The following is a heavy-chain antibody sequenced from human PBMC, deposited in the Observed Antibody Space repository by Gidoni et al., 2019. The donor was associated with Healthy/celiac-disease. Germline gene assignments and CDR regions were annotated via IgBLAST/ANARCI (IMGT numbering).Heavy chain of an antibody. D-gene: IGHD5-18*01. Sequence: EVQLVESGGGLVQPGRSLRLSCAASGFTFDDYASHWVRQAPGKGLEWVSGISWNSGSIGYADSVKGLFTISRDNAKNSLYLQMNSLRAEDTALYYCAKDIQDTAMDYGMDVWGQGTTVTVSS. CDR3: AKDIQDTAMDYGMDV. CDR1: GFTFDDYA. J-gene: IGHJ6*02. V-gene: IGHV3-9*01. CDR2: ISWNSGSI.